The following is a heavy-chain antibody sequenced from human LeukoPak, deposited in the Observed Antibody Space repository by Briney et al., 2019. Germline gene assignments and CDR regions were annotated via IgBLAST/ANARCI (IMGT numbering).Heavy chain of an antibody. CDR1: GFTFSSFW. CDR3: AKDLGHGSYYVLGIDY. J-gene: IGHJ4*02. Sequence: GGSLRLSCAASGFTFSSFWMSWVRQAPGKGLEWVANIKPDGSEKNYVDSLRGRFTISRDNSKNTLYLQMNSLRAEDTAVYYCAKDLGHGSYYVLGIDYWGQGTLVTVSS. V-gene: IGHV3-7*01. CDR2: IKPDGSEK. D-gene: IGHD1-26*01.